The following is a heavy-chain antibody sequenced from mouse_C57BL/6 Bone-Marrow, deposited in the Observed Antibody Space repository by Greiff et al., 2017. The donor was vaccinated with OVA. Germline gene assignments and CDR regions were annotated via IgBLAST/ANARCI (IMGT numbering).Heavy chain of an antibody. CDR1: GYTFTSYW. Sequence: QVQLQQPGAELVKPGASVKLSCKASGYTFTSYWMHWVKQRPGQGLEWIGVIHPNSGSTNYNEKFKSKATLTVDTSSRTAYMQLSSLTSADSAVYYVAQGDYYGSYWYFDVWGTGTTVTVSS. CDR2: IHPNSGST. J-gene: IGHJ1*03. V-gene: IGHV1-64*01. CDR3: AQGDYYGSYWYFDV. D-gene: IGHD1-1*01.